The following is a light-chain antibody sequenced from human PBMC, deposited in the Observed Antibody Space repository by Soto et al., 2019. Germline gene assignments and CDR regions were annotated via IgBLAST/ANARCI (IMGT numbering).Light chain of an antibody. Sequence: QSVLTQPPSVSGAPGQTVTISCSDIGADYDVQWYQQLPGTAPKLLIYSNDNRPSGVPDRVSGSKSGTSASLVITGLQAEDEADYYCQSGDSSRHVVFGGGTQLTVL. V-gene: IGLV1-40*01. CDR1: IGADYD. CDR2: SND. J-gene: IGLJ2*01. CDR3: QSGDSSRHVV.